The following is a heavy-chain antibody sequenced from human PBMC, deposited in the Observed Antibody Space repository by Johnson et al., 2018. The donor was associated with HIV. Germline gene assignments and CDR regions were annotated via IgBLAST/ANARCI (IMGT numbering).Heavy chain of an antibody. Sequence: QMLLVESGGGLVKPGGSLRLSCAASGFTFSHYAMHWVRQVPGKGLEWVAIISNDGSNTYFADSVKGRFTISRDNFKNTVYLQMNSLRTVDTAVYYCARDRPSSSSSGAFDIWGQGTMVTVSS. CDR2: ISNDGSNT. D-gene: IGHD6-6*01. J-gene: IGHJ3*02. V-gene: IGHV3-30*04. CDR3: ARDRPSSSSSGAFDI. CDR1: GFTFSHYA.